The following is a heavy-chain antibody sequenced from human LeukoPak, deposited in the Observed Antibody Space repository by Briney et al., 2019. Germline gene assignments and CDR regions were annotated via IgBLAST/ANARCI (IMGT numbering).Heavy chain of an antibody. CDR3: ARRGNYGDN. D-gene: IGHD4-11*01. CDR1: GFTFNGYW. CDR2: IKQDGSEK. J-gene: IGHJ4*02. Sequence: GGSLRLSCAASGFTFNGYWMSWVRQAPGKGLEWVANIKQDGSEKYYVDSVRGRLTISRDDARNSLYLQMNSLRAEDTAVYYCARRGNYGDNWGQGTLVIVSS. V-gene: IGHV3-7*01.